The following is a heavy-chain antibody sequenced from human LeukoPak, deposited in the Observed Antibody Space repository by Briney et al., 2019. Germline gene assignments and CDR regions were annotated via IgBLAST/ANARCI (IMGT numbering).Heavy chain of an antibody. CDR1: GFSFSNTW. V-gene: IGHV3-15*07. J-gene: IGHJ4*02. CDR2: VKSKSDGGTA. CDR3: TPGGKDYGH. Sequence: TGGSLRLSCAASGFSFSNTWMNWVRLAPGKGLEWVGRVKSKSDGGTAEYAAPVKGRFTISRDDSKNTLYVQMSSLKIEDTALYYCTPGGKDYGHWGQGTLVTVSS. D-gene: IGHD4-17*01.